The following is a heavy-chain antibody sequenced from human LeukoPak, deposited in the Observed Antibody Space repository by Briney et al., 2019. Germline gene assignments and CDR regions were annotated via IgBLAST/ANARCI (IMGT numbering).Heavy chain of an antibody. CDR3: ARGYSGYDWGPWFDP. CDR2: IYYSGST. CDR1: GGSISSGGYY. Sequence: PSQTLSLTCTVSGGSISSGGYYWSWIRQPPGKGLEWIGYIYYSGSTNYNPSLKSRVTISVDTSKNQFSLKLSSVTAADTAVYYCARGYSGYDWGPWFDPWGQGTLVTVSS. V-gene: IGHV4-61*08. D-gene: IGHD5-12*01. J-gene: IGHJ5*02.